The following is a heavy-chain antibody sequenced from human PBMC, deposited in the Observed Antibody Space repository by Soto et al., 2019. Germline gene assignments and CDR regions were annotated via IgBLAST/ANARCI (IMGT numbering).Heavy chain of an antibody. Sequence: ASVKVSCKASGGTFSSYAISWVRRAPGQGLEWMGGIIPIFGTANYAQKFQGRVTITADESTSTAYMELSSLRSEDTAVYYCARQGVVVVPAAYGGNWFDPWGQGTLVTVSS. V-gene: IGHV1-69*13. CDR3: ARQGVVVVPAAYGGNWFDP. J-gene: IGHJ5*02. CDR2: IIPIFGTA. D-gene: IGHD2-2*01. CDR1: GGTFSSYA.